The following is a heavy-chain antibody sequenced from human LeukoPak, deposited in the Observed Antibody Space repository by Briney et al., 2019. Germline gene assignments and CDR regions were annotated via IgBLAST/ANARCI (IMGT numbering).Heavy chain of an antibody. V-gene: IGHV4-59*01. CDR3: ARDTRYDFWSGYYDY. J-gene: IGHJ4*02. CDR1: GGSISSYY. D-gene: IGHD3-3*01. Sequence: SETLSLTCTVSGGSISSYYWSWIRQPPGKGLEWIGYIYYSGSTNYNPSLKSRVTISVDTSKNQFSLKLSSVTAADTAVYYCARDTRYDFWSGYYDYWGQGTLVTVSS. CDR2: IYYSGST.